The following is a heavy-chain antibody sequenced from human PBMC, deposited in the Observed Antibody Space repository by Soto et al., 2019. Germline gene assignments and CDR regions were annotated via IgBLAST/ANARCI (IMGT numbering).Heavy chain of an antibody. V-gene: IGHV1-18*01. D-gene: IGHD3-9*01. CDR2: ISAYNGNT. CDR3: ARQLSAGVTGWQDAFDI. CDR1: GYTFTSYG. Sequence: QVQLVQSGAEVKKPGASVKVSCKASGYTFTSYGISWVRQAPGQGLEWMGWISAYNGNTNYAQKLQGRVTMTTDTTTSTAYMELRSLRSDDTAVYYCARQLSAGVTGWQDAFDIWGQGTMVTVSS. J-gene: IGHJ3*02.